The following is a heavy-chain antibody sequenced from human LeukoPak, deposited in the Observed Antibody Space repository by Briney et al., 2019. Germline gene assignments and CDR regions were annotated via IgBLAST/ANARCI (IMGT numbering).Heavy chain of an antibody. J-gene: IGHJ4*02. Sequence: GGSLRLSCAASGFTFSSYAMSLVRQAPGKGLEWVSAISGSGGSTYYADSVKGRFTISRDNSKNTLYLQMNSLRAEDTAVYYCAKDQVVVVVAATFDYWGQGTLVTVSS. V-gene: IGHV3-23*01. CDR1: GFTFSSYA. CDR3: AKDQVVVVVAATFDY. CDR2: ISGSGGST. D-gene: IGHD2-15*01.